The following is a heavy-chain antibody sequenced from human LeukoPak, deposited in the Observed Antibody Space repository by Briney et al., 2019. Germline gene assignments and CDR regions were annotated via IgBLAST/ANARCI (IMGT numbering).Heavy chain of an antibody. CDR1: GFTFDDYA. Sequence: SLRLSCAASGFTFDDYAMHWVRQAPGKGLERVSGISWNSGSIGYADSVKGRFTISRDNAKNSLYLQMNSLRAEDTALYYCAKVVVNYGMDVWGQGTTVTVSS. J-gene: IGHJ6*02. V-gene: IGHV3-9*01. CDR3: AKVVVNYGMDV. CDR2: ISWNSGSI. D-gene: IGHD2-2*01.